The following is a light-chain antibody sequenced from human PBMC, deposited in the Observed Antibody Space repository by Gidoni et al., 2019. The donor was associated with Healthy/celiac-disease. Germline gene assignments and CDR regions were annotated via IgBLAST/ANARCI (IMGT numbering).Light chain of an antibody. Sequence: VLTQSPATLSLSPGERATLSCRASQSVSSYLAWYQQKPGQAPRLLIDDASNRATGIPARFSGSGSGTDFTLTISSLEPEDFAVYYCQQRSNWPPRFTFGPGTKVEIK. CDR3: QQRSNWPPRFT. V-gene: IGKV3-11*01. CDR1: QSVSSY. J-gene: IGKJ3*01. CDR2: DAS.